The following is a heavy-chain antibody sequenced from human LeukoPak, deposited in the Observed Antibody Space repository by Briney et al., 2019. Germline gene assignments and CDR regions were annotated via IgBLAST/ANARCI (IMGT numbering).Heavy chain of an antibody. CDR1: GFTFDSYG. CDR3: AKDLSPLYYYYGMDV. V-gene: IGHV3-30*18. J-gene: IGHJ6*02. Sequence: GGSLRLSCAASGFTFDSYGMHWVRQAPGKGLERVPVISYDGSNKYSADSVKGRFTISRDNSKNTLYLQMNSLSAEDTAVYYCAKDLSPLYYYYGMDVWGQGTTVTVSS. CDR2: ISYDGSNK.